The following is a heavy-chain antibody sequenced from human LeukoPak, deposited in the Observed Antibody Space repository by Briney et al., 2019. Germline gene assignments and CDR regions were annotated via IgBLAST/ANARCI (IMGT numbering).Heavy chain of an antibody. D-gene: IGHD3-22*01. CDR1: GGSISSSSSY. CDR2: VDYSGST. V-gene: IGHV4-39*07. Sequence: WATLSLTCTVSGGSISSSSSYWGWIREPPGKGLQWFGGVDYSGSTYYYPSLKSRVTISVDTSKNQFSLKLSSVTAADTAVYYCARGPRRERVSGYYYGLLDYWGQGTLVTVSS. J-gene: IGHJ4*02. CDR3: ARGPRRERVSGYYYGLLDY.